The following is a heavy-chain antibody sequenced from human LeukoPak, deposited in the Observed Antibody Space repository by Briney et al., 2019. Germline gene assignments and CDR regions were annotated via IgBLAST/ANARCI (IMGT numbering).Heavy chain of an antibody. D-gene: IGHD3-9*01. CDR1: GFTFSSYW. CDR3: ARVQVKVGRYFDWLSYYYYYYMDV. J-gene: IGHJ6*03. CDR2: IKQDGSEK. V-gene: IGHV3-7*01. Sequence: PGGSLRLSCAASGFTFSSYWMSWVRQAPGKGLEWVANIKQDGSEKYYVDSVKGRFTISRDNAKNSPYLQMNSLRAEDTAVYYCARVQVKVGRYFDWLSYYYYYYMDVWGKGTTVTVSS.